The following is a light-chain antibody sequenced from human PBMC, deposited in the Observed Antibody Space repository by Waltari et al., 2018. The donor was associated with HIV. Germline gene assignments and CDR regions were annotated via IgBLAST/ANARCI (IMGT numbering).Light chain of an antibody. CDR3: QQTYSFPFT. Sequence: DIQMTQSPSTLSAYVGETVTITCRASQSLDGWLAWYQQKSGKAPKVLIYDASNLQSGVPSGFTGSGSATEFTLTINSLQPEDFVTYYCQQTYSFPFTFGPGTKVDMK. CDR2: DAS. J-gene: IGKJ3*01. CDR1: QSLDGW. V-gene: IGKV1-12*02.